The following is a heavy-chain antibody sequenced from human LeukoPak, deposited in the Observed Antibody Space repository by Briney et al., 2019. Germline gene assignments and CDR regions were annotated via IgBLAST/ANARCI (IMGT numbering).Heavy chain of an antibody. J-gene: IGHJ4*02. CDR2: ISGRDDST. V-gene: IGHV3-23*01. CDR3: AKWGDYDVLTGYYDSDY. D-gene: IGHD3-9*01. CDR1: GFSFSNYA. Sequence: GGSLRLSCAASGFSFSNYAMSWVRQVPGKGLEWVSAISGRDDSTYYADSVKGRFTISRDTSKYTLYLQMNSLRAEDTAVYYCAKWGDYDVLTGYYDSDYWGQGTLVTVSS.